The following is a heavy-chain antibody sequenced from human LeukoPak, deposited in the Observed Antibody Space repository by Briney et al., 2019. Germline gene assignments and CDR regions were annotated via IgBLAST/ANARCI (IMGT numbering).Heavy chain of an antibody. CDR3: ARVGYNWSDVGPFDP. Sequence: SETLSLTCTVSGGSIKNYHWSWIRQPPGKGLDWIGYIYYSGNTNYNPSLKSRVTISVDTSKNQFSLKLSSVTSADTAVYYCARVGYNWSDVGPFDPWGQGTLVTVSS. D-gene: IGHD1-20*01. CDR1: GGSIKNYH. J-gene: IGHJ5*02. V-gene: IGHV4-59*01. CDR2: IYYSGNT.